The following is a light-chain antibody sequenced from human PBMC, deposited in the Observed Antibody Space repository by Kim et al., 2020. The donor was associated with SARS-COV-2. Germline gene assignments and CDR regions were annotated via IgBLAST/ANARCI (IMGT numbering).Light chain of an antibody. CDR1: QSVSSN. CDR2: GAS. Sequence: CPGARITRSCRASQSVSSNLAWYQQKSGKPPRLLISGASTRATGIPARFSGRGSGTEFTLTISSLQSEDFAVYYCQQYNDWPPITFGQGTRLEIK. CDR3: QQYNDWPPIT. V-gene: IGKV3-15*01. J-gene: IGKJ5*01.